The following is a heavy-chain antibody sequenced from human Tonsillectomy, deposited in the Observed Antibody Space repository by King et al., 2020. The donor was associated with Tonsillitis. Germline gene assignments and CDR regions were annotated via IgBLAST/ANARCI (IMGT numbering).Heavy chain of an antibody. Sequence: VQLVESGGGVVRPGGSLRLSCAASGFTFADHGMSWVRQAPGKGLEWVSGINWNGGSTGYADSVKGRFTISRDNAKNSLYLQMNSLRVEDTALYYCARDNGDSRYFYYYGMDVWGQGTTITVPS. CDR3: ARDNGDSRYFYYYGMDV. V-gene: IGHV3-20*04. CDR1: GFTFADHG. D-gene: IGHD4-17*01. J-gene: IGHJ6*02. CDR2: INWNGGST.